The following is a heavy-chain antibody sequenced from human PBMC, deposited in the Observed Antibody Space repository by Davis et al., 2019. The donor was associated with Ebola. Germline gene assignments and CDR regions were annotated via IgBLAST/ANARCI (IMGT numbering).Heavy chain of an antibody. D-gene: IGHD3-22*01. CDR1: GFNFRSYG. Sequence: GESLKISCAASGFNFRSYGMHWVRQAPDKGLEWVAVIWYDGSRKYYGDSVKGRFTISRDNSKNTLYLQMNSLRAEDTAVYYCAKDQVISNYYDSSGYYSRFDPWGQGTLVTVSS. V-gene: IGHV3-33*06. J-gene: IGHJ5*02. CDR2: IWYDGSRK. CDR3: AKDQVISNYYDSSGYYSRFDP.